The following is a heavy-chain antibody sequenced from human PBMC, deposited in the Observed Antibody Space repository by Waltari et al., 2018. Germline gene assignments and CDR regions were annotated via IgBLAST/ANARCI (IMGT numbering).Heavy chain of an antibody. Sequence: QVQLVQSGSELKKPGASVKVSCKASGYTFTSYAMNWVRQAPGQGLEWMGWINTNTGNPTNAQGCTGRFVFSWDTSVSTAYLQISSLKAEDTAVYYCARAVVATFLWDRPNFDYWGQGTLVTVSS. V-gene: IGHV7-4-1*02. CDR2: INTNTGNP. D-gene: IGHD5-12*01. J-gene: IGHJ4*02. CDR3: ARAVVATFLWDRPNFDY. CDR1: GYTFTSYA.